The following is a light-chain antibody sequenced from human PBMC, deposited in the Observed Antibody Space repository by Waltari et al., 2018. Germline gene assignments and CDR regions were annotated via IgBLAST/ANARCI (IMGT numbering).Light chain of an antibody. CDR1: RRDVGAYKY. CDR2: DAS. CDR3: SSYTTSRTWV. J-gene: IGLJ3*02. V-gene: IGLV2-14*03. Sequence: QSPLTPPASVSGSPGQSLTISSLGPRRDVGAYKYVSWFQHHPGKAPHRILYDASTRPSGTSDRFSGSKSGNTASLTISGLQAEDEADYYCSSYTTSRTWVFGGGTKLTVL.